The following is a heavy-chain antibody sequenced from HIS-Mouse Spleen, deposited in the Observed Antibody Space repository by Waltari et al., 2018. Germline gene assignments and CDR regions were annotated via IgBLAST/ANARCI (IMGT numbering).Heavy chain of an antibody. D-gene: IGHD6-19*01. Sequence: QVQLVESGGGVVQPGRSLRLSCSASGFTFSSYGMHWVRQAPGKGREWVAGRSYDGINKYYADSVKGRFTISRDNSKNTLYLQMNSLRAEDTAVYYCAKASSGWLDYWGQGTLVTVSS. CDR1: GFTFSSYG. CDR3: AKASSGWLDY. V-gene: IGHV3-30*18. J-gene: IGHJ4*02. CDR2: RSYDGINK.